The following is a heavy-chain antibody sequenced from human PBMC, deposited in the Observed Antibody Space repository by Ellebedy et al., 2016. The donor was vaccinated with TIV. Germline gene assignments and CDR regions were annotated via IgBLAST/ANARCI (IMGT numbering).Heavy chain of an antibody. CDR3: TRGHREHSGSLDY. J-gene: IGHJ4*02. CDR1: GFTFSTYW. D-gene: IGHD3-10*01. V-gene: IGHV3-74*01. CDR2: INIDGSTT. Sequence: GGSLRLSCAASGFTFSTYWMNWVRQAPGKGLVWVARINIDGSTTNYADSVKGRFTISRDNAKNTLYLQMNTLRADDTAIYFCTRGHREHSGSLDYWGQGTLVTVSS.